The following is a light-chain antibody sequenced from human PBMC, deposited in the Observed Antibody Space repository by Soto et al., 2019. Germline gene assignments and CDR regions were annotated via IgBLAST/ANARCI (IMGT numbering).Light chain of an antibody. Sequence: QSVLTQPPSVSGAPGQRVTISCTGSSSNIGAGSDVHWYQQLPGTAPKLLIYGNFYRPSGVPVRFSGSKSGTSASLAITGLQAEDEADYYCQSYDNSLSGVVFGGGTKLTVL. CDR2: GNF. V-gene: IGLV1-40*01. J-gene: IGLJ2*01. CDR3: QSYDNSLSGVV. CDR1: SSNIGAGSD.